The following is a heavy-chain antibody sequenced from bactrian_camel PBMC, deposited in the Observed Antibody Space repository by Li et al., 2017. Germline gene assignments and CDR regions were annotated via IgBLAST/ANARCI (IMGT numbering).Heavy chain of an antibody. CDR3: AAGWSFGVGTLLRRHYNY. Sequence: VQLVESGGGSVQPGESLNLSCSASEFTFRAWDMSWVRQAPGKELEWVATVLSSGSGAHYRDSVAGRFTISQDNAKNMIYLQVNSLKAEDTAMYYCAAGWSFGVGTLLRRHYNYWGQGTQVTVS. V-gene: IGHV3S40*01. CDR1: EFTFRAWD. D-gene: IGHD3*01. CDR2: VLSSGSGA. J-gene: IGHJ4*01.